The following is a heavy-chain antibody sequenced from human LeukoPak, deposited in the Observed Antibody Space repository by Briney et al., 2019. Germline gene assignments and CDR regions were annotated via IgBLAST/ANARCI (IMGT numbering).Heavy chain of an antibody. CDR1: GYSISSGYY. Sequence: SETLSLTCTVSGYSISSGYYWGWIRQPPGKGLEWIGSIYHSGSTYYNPSLKSRVTISVDTSKNQFSLKLSSVTAADTAVYYCARARTYYDILTGYYLGWFDPWGQGTLVTVSS. V-gene: IGHV4-38-2*02. J-gene: IGHJ5*02. CDR2: IYHSGST. D-gene: IGHD3-9*01. CDR3: ARARTYYDILTGYYLGWFDP.